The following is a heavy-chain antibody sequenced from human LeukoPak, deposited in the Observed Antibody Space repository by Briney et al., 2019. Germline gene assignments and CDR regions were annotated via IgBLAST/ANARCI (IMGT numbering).Heavy chain of an antibody. CDR1: GGSISSHY. J-gene: IGHJ5*02. Sequence: SETLSLTCTVSGGSISSHYWSWIRQPPGKGLEWIGYIYYSGSTNYNPSLKSRVTISVDTSKNQFSLKLSSVTAADTAVYHCARLYYDFWSGYYGDYWFDPWGQGTLVTVSS. CDR2: IYYSGST. V-gene: IGHV4-59*11. CDR3: ARLYYDFWSGYYGDYWFDP. D-gene: IGHD3-3*01.